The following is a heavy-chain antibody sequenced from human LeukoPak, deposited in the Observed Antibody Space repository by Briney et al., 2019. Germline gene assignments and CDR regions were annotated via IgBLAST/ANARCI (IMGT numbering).Heavy chain of an antibody. V-gene: IGHV4-30-4*08. CDR3: ARAYYDFWSSYFDY. CDR2: IYYSGST. CDR1: GGSISSGDYY. Sequence: PSETLSPTCTVSGGSISSGDYYWSWIRQPPGKGLEWIGYIYYSGSTYYNPSLKSRVTISVDTSKNQFSLKLSSVTAADTAVYYCARAYYDFWSSYFDYWGQGTLVTVSS. J-gene: IGHJ4*02. D-gene: IGHD3-3*01.